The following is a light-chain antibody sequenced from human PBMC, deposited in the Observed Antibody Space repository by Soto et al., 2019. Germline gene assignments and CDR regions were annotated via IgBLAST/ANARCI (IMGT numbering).Light chain of an antibody. V-gene: IGKV3-20*01. CDR2: GAS. CDR3: QRYGSSPSWT. Sequence: ESVLTQSPGTLSLSPGERATLSCRASQSVSTSYLAWYQQKPGQAPRLLIYGASSRATGIPDRFSGSGSGTDFSLTINRLKPEDFAVYYCQRYGSSPSWTFGQGTKVEIK. J-gene: IGKJ1*01. CDR1: QSVSTSY.